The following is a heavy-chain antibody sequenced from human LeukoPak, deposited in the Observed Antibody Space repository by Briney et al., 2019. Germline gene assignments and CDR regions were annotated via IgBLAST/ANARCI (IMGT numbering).Heavy chain of an antibody. V-gene: IGHV1-8*02. J-gene: IGHJ6*03. D-gene: IGHD3-10*01. CDR3: ARGPTMVRGRPNYYYMDV. Sequence: ASVKVSCKASVYTFTSYGINWVRQAPGQELEWMGWMNPNSGNTGYAQKFQGRVTMTRNTPISTAYMELSSLRSEDTAVYYCARGPTMVRGRPNYYYMDVWGKGTTVTISS. CDR1: VYTFTSYG. CDR2: MNPNSGNT.